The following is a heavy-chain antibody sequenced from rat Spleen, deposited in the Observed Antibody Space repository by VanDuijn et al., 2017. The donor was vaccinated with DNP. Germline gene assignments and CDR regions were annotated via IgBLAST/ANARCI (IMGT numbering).Heavy chain of an antibody. V-gene: IGHV5-34*01. Sequence: EVQLVESGGGLVQPGRSLKLSCLASGFTFSNYGMNWIRQAPGKGLEWVASISSSSSYIYYADTVKGRFTISRENAKNTLYLQMTSLRSEDTALYYCARGGAAGDYWGQGVMVTVSS. J-gene: IGHJ2*01. D-gene: IGHD1-11*01. CDR1: GFTFSNYG. CDR2: ISSSSSYI. CDR3: ARGGAAGDY.